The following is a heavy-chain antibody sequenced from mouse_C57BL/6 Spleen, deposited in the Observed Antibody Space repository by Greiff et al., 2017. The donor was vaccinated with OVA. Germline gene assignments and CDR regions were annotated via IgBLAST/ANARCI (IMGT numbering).Heavy chain of an antibody. V-gene: IGHV1-52*01. CDR2: IDPSDSET. CDR1: GYTFTSYW. D-gene: IGHD1-1*01. CDR3: ARYYYGSSWYFDV. J-gene: IGHJ1*03. Sequence: QVQLQQSGAELVRPGSSVKLSCKASGYTFTSYWMHWVKQRPIQGLEWIGNIDPSDSETHYNQKFKDKATLTVDKSSSTAYMQLSSLTSEDSAVYYCARYYYGSSWYFDVWGTGTTVTVSS.